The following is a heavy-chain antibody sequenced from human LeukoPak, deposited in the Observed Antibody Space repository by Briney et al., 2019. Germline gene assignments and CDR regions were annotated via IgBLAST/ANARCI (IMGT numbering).Heavy chain of an antibody. J-gene: IGHJ5*02. CDR2: INWNASST. Sequence: GGSLRLSCTVSGFTVSSNSMSWVRQGPAMGLEWVSSINWNASSTGYTDSVKGRFTISRDNAKNSLYLQMNRLRAEDTALYYCARLDGAGTGDGYWFDPWGQGTLVTVSS. CDR3: ARLDGAGTGDGYWFDP. CDR1: GFTVSSNS. D-gene: IGHD6-19*01. V-gene: IGHV3-20*04.